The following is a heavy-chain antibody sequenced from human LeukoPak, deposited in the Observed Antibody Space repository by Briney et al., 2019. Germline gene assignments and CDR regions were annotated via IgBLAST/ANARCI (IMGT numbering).Heavy chain of an antibody. CDR2: ISGSGGST. CDR1: GFTFSSYA. Sequence: QSGGSLRLSCAASGFTFSSYAMSWVRQAPGKGLEWVSAISGSGGSTYYADSVKGRFTISRDNSKNTLYLQMNSLRAEDTAVYYCARWRLRYFDWLSPGAFDIWGQGTMVTVSS. CDR3: ARWRLRYFDWLSPGAFDI. J-gene: IGHJ3*02. D-gene: IGHD3-9*01. V-gene: IGHV3-23*01.